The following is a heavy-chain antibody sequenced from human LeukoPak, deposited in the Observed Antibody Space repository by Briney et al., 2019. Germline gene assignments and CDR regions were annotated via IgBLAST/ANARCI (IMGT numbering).Heavy chain of an antibody. V-gene: IGHV3-30*02. CDR2: IRYDGSNK. Sequence: PGGSLRLSCAASGFTFSSYGMHWVRQAPGKGLEWVAFIRYDGSNKYYAGSVKGRFTISRDNSKNTLYLQMNNLRAEDTAVYYCARMTAPNWFDPRGQGTLVTVSS. CDR1: GFTFSSYG. CDR3: ARMTAPNWFDP. J-gene: IGHJ5*02.